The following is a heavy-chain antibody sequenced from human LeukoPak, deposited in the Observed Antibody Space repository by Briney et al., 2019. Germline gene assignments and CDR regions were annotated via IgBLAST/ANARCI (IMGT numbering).Heavy chain of an antibody. Sequence: GRSLRLSCAASGFTFSSYGVHWVRQAPGKGLEWVAVISYDGSNKYYADSVKGRFTISRDNSKNTLYLQMNSLRAEDTAVYYCAKDRIPLLMGTGFDYWGQGTLVTVSS. CDR2: ISYDGSNK. J-gene: IGHJ4*02. CDR1: GFTFSSYG. CDR3: AKDRIPLLMGTGFDY. D-gene: IGHD3-10*01. V-gene: IGHV3-30*18.